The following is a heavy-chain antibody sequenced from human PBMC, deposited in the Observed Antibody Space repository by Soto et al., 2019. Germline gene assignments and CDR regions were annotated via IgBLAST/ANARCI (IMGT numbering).Heavy chain of an antibody. Sequence: EVQLVESGGGLVQPGGSLRLSCAASGFSFSNYAMDWVRQAPGKGLEWVSYISGSSSNIRYADSVKGRFTISRDNAKSSGYLEMNSVRADDTAVYYCARDPARGSEWARYFDLWGRGTLVTVSS. CDR3: ARDPARGSEWARYFDL. CDR2: ISGSSSNI. D-gene: IGHD1-26*01. V-gene: IGHV3-48*01. J-gene: IGHJ2*01. CDR1: GFSFSNYA.